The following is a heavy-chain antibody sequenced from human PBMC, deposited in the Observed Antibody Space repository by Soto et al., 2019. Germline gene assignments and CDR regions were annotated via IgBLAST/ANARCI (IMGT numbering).Heavy chain of an antibody. Sequence: PSETLSLTCTVSGGSISSSSYYWGWIRQPPGKGLEWIGSIYYSGSTYYNPSLKSRVTISVDTSKNQFSLKLSSVTAADTAVYYCARRQDHMVLGVHYYYYGMDVWGQGTTVTVSS. J-gene: IGHJ6*02. D-gene: IGHD3-10*01. CDR3: ARRQDHMVLGVHYYYYGMDV. CDR1: GGSISSSSYY. V-gene: IGHV4-39*01. CDR2: IYYSGST.